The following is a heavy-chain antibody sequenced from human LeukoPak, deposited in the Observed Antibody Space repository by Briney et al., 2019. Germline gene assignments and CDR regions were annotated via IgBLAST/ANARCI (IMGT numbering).Heavy chain of an antibody. V-gene: IGHV4-31*03. J-gene: IGHJ4*02. Sequence: PSETLSLTCTVSGGSINSGGYSWSWIRQHPGKDLEWIGYIYYSGSTYYNPSLKSRVTISVDTSKNQFSLKLTSVTAADTAVYYCASFQPVGGYFDYWGQGTLVTVSS. CDR1: GGSINSGGYS. CDR2: IYYSGST. D-gene: IGHD1-26*01. CDR3: ASFQPVGGYFDY.